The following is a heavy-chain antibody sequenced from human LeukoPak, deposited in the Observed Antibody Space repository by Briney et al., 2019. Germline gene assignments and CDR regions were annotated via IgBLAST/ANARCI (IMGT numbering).Heavy chain of an antibody. J-gene: IGHJ3*02. CDR1: GGSITSSKW. Sequence: PSENLSLTCAVSGGSITSSKWWTWVRQPPGKGLEWIGESYHSGSTNYNPSLKSRVTISVDKSKKQFSLKLSSVTAADTAVYYCARLSPDGFDIWGQGTMVTVFS. V-gene: IGHV4-4*02. D-gene: IGHD2/OR15-2a*01. CDR2: SYHSGST. CDR3: ARLSPDGFDI.